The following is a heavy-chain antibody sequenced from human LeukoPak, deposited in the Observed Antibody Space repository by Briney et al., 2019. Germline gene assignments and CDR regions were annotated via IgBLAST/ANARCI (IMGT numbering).Heavy chain of an antibody. CDR2: IYYSGST. V-gene: IGHV4-59*01. D-gene: IGHD6-6*01. J-gene: IGHJ4*02. CDR1: GGSISSYY. Sequence: SETLSLTCTVSGGSISSYYWSWIRQPPGKGLEWIGYIYYSGSTNYNPSLKSRVTISVDTSKNQFSLKLSSVTAADTAVYYCARGAIAARPWADYFDYWGQGTLVTVSS. CDR3: ARGAIAARPWADYFDY.